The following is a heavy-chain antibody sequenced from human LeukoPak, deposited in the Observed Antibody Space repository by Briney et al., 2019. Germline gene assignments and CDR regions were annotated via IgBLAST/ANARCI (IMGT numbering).Heavy chain of an antibody. J-gene: IGHJ4*02. CDR3: ARGISNIAAAPQY. V-gene: IGHV3-21*01. D-gene: IGHD6-13*01. CDR2: ITSSSSYI. Sequence: PGGSLRLSCSASGFTFSSYSMNWVRQAPGKGLEWVSSITSSSSYIFYADSVKGRFTISRDNAKNSLYLQMNSLRAEDTAVYYCARGISNIAAAPQYWGQGTLVTVSS. CDR1: GFTFSSYS.